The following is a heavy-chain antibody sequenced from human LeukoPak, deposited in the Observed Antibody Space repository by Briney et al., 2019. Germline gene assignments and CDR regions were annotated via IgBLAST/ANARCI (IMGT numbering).Heavy chain of an antibody. J-gene: IGHJ6*02. CDR2: MNPNSGNT. Sequence: ASVKVSCKASGYTFTSYDINWVRQATGQGLEWMGWMNPNSGNTGYAQKFQGRVTMTRNTSISTAYMELSSLRSEDTAVYYCARAPSLYGSGSYYSYYYYYGMDVWGQGTTVTVSS. D-gene: IGHD3-10*01. CDR1: GYTFTSYD. V-gene: IGHV1-8*01. CDR3: ARAPSLYGSGSYYSYYYYYGMDV.